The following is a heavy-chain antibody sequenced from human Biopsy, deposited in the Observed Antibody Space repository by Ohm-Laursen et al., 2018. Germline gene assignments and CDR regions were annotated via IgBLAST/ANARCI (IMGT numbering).Heavy chain of an antibody. Sequence: SLRLSCAASGFTVSSNYMSWVRQAPGKGLEWVSFIYSGGTTYYADSVKGRFTISRDNSKNTLYLQMNSLRAEDTAVYYCARRLTTSFGMDVWSQGTTVTVSS. D-gene: IGHD4/OR15-4a*01. J-gene: IGHJ6*02. V-gene: IGHV3-53*01. CDR2: IYSGGTT. CDR1: GFTVSSNY. CDR3: ARRLTTSFGMDV.